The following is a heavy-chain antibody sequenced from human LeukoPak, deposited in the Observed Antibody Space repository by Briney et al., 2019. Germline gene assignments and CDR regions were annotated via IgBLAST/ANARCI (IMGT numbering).Heavy chain of an antibody. CDR1: GGTFNTYT. V-gene: IGHV1-69*05. CDR3: ARVDRYHFYLDV. J-gene: IGHJ6*03. CDR2: IIPLFGTA. Sequence: SVKVSCKASGGTFNTYTITWVRQAPGQGLEWMGGIIPLFGTANFAQKFQGRVTFTTDESTSTAYMELSSLISEDTAIYYCARVDRYHFYLDVWGKGTTVTVSS.